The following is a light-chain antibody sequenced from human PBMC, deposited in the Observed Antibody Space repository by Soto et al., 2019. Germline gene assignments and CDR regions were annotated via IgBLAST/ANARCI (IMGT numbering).Light chain of an antibody. CDR2: GAS. CDR3: QQYGSSRWT. Sequence: EIVLTQSPGTLSLSPGERSTLSFRSSQSVSNTYLAWYQQKPGQAPRLLIYGASSRATGIPDRFSGSGSGTDFTLTISRLEPEDFAVYYCQQYGSSRWTFGQGTKVDIK. CDR1: QSVSNTY. V-gene: IGKV3-20*01. J-gene: IGKJ1*01.